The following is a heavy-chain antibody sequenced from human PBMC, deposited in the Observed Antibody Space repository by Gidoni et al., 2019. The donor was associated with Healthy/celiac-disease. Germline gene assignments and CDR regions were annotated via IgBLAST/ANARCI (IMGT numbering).Heavy chain of an antibody. CDR1: GFTFSSYW. D-gene: IGHD1-26*01. CDR3: ARVGSGGWELLADAFDI. J-gene: IGHJ3*02. Sequence: EVQLVESGGGLVQPGWSLRLPRAASGFTFSSYWMSWVRQVPGKGLDWLANIKQDGSEKYYVDSVKGRFTISRDNAKSSLYLQMNSLRAEDTAVYYCARVGSGGWELLADAFDIWGQGTMVTVSS. V-gene: IGHV3-7*01. CDR2: IKQDGSEK.